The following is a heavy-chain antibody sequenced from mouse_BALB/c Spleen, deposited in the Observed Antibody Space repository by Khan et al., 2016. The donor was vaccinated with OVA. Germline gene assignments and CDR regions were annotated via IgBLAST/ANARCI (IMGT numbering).Heavy chain of an antibody. CDR1: GFTFTDYY. CDR2: IRNKANDYTT. J-gene: IGHJ1*01. V-gene: IGHV7-3*02. CDR3: ARETVVDIYWYFDG. D-gene: IGHD1-1*01. Sequence: EVELVESGGGLVQPGGSLRLSCATSGFTFTDYYMSWVRQPPGKALEWLGFIRNKANDYTTEYSASVKGRFTISRDNSQSIVYLQMNTLRAEDSATYYCARETVVDIYWYFDGWGAGTTVTVSS.